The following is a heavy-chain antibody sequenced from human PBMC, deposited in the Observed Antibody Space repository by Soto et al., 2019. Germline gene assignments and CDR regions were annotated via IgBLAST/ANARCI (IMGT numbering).Heavy chain of an antibody. CDR1: GGSVSSGSYY. V-gene: IGHV4-61*01. D-gene: IGHD6-6*01. CDR2: IYYSGST. J-gene: IGHJ6*02. CDR3: ARPPHSSSSFRYYYYGMDV. Sequence: SETLSLTCTVSGGSVSSGSYYWSWIRQPPGKGLEWIGYIYYSGSTNYNPSLKSRVTISVDTSKNQFSLKLSSVTAADTAVYYCARPPHSSSSFRYYYYGMDVWGQGTTVTVSS.